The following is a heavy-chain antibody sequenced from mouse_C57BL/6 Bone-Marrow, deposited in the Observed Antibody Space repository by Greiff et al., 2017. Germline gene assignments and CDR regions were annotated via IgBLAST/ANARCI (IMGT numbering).Heavy chain of an antibody. V-gene: IGHV5-4*01. J-gene: IGHJ3*01. CDR2: ISDGGSYT. Sequence: EVMLVESGRGLVKPGGSLKLSCAASGFTFRSYAMSWVRQTPEKRLEWVATISDGGSYTYYPDNVKGRFTISRDNAKNNLYLQMSHLKSEDTAMYYCARERLSWFAYWGQGTLVTVSA. CDR3: ARERLSWFAY. D-gene: IGHD1-1*02. CDR1: GFTFRSYA.